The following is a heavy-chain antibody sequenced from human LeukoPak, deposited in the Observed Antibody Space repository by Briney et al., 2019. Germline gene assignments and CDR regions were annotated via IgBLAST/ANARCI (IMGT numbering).Heavy chain of an antibody. D-gene: IGHD4/OR15-4a*01. J-gene: IGHJ4*02. CDR2: IIPIFGTA. Sequence: SVKVSCKASGGTFSSYAISWVRQAPGQGLERMGRIIPIFGTANYAQKFQGRVTITTDESTSTAYMELSSLRSEDTAVYYCARDTLPVTMVNWGQGTLVTVSS. CDR3: ARDTLPVTMVN. V-gene: IGHV1-69*05. CDR1: GGTFSSYA.